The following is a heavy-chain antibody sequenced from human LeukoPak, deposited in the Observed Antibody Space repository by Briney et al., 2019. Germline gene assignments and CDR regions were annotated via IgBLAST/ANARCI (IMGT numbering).Heavy chain of an antibody. V-gene: IGHV4-4*07. CDR3: ARGDYDFWSGYFDY. CDR1: GGSISSYY. Sequence: SETLPLTCTVSGGSISSYYWSWIRQPAGKGLEWIGRIYTSGSTNYNPSLKSRVTMSVDTSKNQFSLKLSSVTAADTAVYYCARGDYDFWSGYFDYWGQGTLVTVSS. CDR2: IYTSGST. J-gene: IGHJ4*02. D-gene: IGHD3-3*01.